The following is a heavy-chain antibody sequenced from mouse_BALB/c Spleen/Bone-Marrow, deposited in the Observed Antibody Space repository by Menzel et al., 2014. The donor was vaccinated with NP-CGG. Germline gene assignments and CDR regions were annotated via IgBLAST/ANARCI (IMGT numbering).Heavy chain of an antibody. J-gene: IGHJ3*01. D-gene: IGHD1-1*01. CDR3: ARGWITTGFAY. V-gene: IGHV7-3*02. Sequence: EVKLEESGGGLVQPGGSLRLSCATSGFTFTDYYMSWVRQPPGKALEWLGFIRNKAIGYTTEYSASVKGRFTISRDNSQSILYLQMNTLRAEDSATYYCARGWITTGFAYWGQGTLVTVSA. CDR2: IRNKAIGYTT. CDR1: GFTFTDYY.